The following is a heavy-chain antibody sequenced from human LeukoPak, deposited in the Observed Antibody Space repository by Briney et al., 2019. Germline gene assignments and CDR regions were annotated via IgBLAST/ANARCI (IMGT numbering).Heavy chain of an antibody. CDR2: INPNSGGT. CDR1: GYTFTGYY. J-gene: IGHJ3*02. V-gene: IGHV1-2*02. Sequence: GASVKVSCKASGYTFTGYYMHWVRQAPGQGLEWMGWINPNSGGTNYAQKFQGRVTMTRDTSISTAYMELSRQRSDDTAVYYCATYCTNGVCHHARGVVNAFDIWGQGTMVTVSS. CDR3: ATYCTNGVCHHARGVVNAFDI. D-gene: IGHD2-8*01.